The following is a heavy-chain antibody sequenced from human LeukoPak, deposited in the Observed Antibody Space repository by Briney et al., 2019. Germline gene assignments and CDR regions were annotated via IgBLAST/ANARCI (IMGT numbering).Heavy chain of an antibody. D-gene: IGHD2-21*01. CDR3: AKGYIQLWWFDC. CDR2: ISGSGDGA. CDR1: GFTFSTYA. J-gene: IGHJ4*02. Sequence: GGSLRLSCAASGFTFSTYAMSWVRQAPGKGLQWVSLISGSGDGAHYADSVKGRFTISRDNWKNTVYLQMTNLRAEDTAVYYCAKGYIQLWWFDCWGQGTLVTVSS. V-gene: IGHV3-23*01.